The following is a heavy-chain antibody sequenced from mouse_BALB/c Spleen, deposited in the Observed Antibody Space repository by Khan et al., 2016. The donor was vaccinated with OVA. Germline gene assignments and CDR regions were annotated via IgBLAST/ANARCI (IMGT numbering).Heavy chain of an antibody. CDR2: IDPSDSET. D-gene: IGHD2-10*02. CDR3: ARDQYGNYFYAMDY. J-gene: IGHJ4*01. Sequence: QVQLQQPGAELVKPGAPVKLSCKASGYTFTSYWMNWVKQRPGRGLEWIGRIDPSDSETHYNQKFKDKATLTVDKSSSTAYIQLSSLTSEDSAVYYCARDQYGNYFYAMDYWGQGTSVTGSS. V-gene: IGHV1-69*02. CDR1: GYTFTSYW.